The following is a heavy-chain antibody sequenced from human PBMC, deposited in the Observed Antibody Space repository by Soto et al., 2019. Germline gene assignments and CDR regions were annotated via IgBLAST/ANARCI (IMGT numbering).Heavy chain of an antibody. V-gene: IGHV3-23*01. CDR2: IGGRGDHT. J-gene: IGHJ6*01. Sequence: XGSLRRSCTPAAFTLSFYAMGWVRPAPGKGLDWVSGIGGRGDHTSYADSVTGRFTISRDNSKKALYLQMNSLRVDEPALYYCAGRHISKGCHRYWGRGSRVTVSS. D-gene: IGHD2-21*01. CDR1: AFTLSFYA. CDR3: AGRHISKGCHRY.